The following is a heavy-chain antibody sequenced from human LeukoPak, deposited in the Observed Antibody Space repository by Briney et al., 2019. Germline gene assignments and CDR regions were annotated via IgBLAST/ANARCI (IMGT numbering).Heavy chain of an antibody. J-gene: IGHJ4*02. D-gene: IGHD5-12*01. CDR1: GFTFSSYG. CDR2: ISYDGSNK. Sequence: GRSLRLSCAASGFTFSSYGMHWVRQAPGKGLEWVAVISYDGSNKYYADSVKGRFTISRDNSKNTLYQQMNSLRAEDTAVYYCAKERTVYSGYDYPFVDYWGQGTLVTVSS. CDR3: AKERTVYSGYDYPFVDY. V-gene: IGHV3-30*18.